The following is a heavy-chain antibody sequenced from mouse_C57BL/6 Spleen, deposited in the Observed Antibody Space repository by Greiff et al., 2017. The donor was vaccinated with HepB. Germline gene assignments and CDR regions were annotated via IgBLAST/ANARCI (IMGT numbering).Heavy chain of an antibody. J-gene: IGHJ2*01. CDR2: IYTGDGDT. V-gene: IGHV1-82*01. D-gene: IGHD2-2*01. CDR3: ARSTMVTFDY. Sequence: QVQLQQSGPELVKPGASVKISCKASGYAFSSSWMNWVKQRPGKGLEWIGRIYTGDGDTNYNGKFKGKATLTADKSSSTAYMQLSSLTSEDSAVYFCARSTMVTFDYWGQGTTLTVSS. CDR1: GYAFSSSW.